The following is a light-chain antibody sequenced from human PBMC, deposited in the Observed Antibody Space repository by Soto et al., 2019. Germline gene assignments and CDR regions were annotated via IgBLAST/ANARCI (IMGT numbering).Light chain of an antibody. V-gene: IGLV2-23*02. Sequence: QSALTQPASASGSPGQSITISCTGTSSDVGTYNLVSWYQQHPGNVPKLIIFDVTKRPSGVSNRFSGSKSGNTASLTISGLQAEDEATYYCYLYAGGISVFGTGTKVTVL. CDR3: YLYAGGISV. CDR1: SSDVGTYNL. CDR2: DVT. J-gene: IGLJ1*01.